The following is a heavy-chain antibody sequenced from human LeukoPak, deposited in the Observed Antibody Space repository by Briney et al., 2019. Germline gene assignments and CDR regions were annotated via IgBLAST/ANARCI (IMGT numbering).Heavy chain of an antibody. CDR3: AREGGYGVGSQFDY. Sequence: GGSLRLSCAASGFTFSSYNMNWVRQAPGKGLEWVSSISSSSSYIYYADSVKGRFTISRDNANNLLYLQMNSLRAEDTAVYYCAREGGYGVGSQFDYWGQGTLVTVSS. D-gene: IGHD3-22*01. CDR1: GFTFSSYN. V-gene: IGHV3-21*01. CDR2: ISSSSSYI. J-gene: IGHJ4*02.